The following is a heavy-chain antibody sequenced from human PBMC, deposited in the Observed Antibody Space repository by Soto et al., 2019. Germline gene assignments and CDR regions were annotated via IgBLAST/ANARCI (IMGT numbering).Heavy chain of an antibody. CDR3: ARAHEEEMYRPPPSWFDP. V-gene: IGHV4-31*03. Sequence: PSETLSLTCTVSGGSISSGGYYWSWIRQHPGKGLEWIGYIYYSGSTYYNPSLKSRVTISVDTSKNQFSLRLSSVTAADTAVYYCARAHEEEMYRPPPSWFDPWGQGTLVTVSS. CDR2: IYYSGST. J-gene: IGHJ5*02. CDR1: GGSISSGGYY. D-gene: IGHD2-8*01.